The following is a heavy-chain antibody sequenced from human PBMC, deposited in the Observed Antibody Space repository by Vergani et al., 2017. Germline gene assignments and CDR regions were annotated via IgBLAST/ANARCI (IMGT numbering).Heavy chain of an antibody. D-gene: IGHD2-2*01. J-gene: IGHJ5*02. CDR3: ARDVLLRVAPGFRFDP. CDR1: GFTFSSYS. CDR2: ISSSSSTI. V-gene: IGHV3-48*01. Sequence: EVQLVESGGGLVQPGGSLRLSCAASGFTFSSYSMNWVRQAPGKGLEWVSYISSSSSTIYYADSVKGRFTISRDNAKNSLYLQMNSLRAEDTAVYYCARDVLLRVAPGFRFDPWGQGTLVTVSS.